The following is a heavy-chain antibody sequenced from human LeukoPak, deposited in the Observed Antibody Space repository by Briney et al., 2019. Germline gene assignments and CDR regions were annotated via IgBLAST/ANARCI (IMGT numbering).Heavy chain of an antibody. CDR1: GYTFTSYD. J-gene: IGHJ4*02. CDR3: ARGGSYYDFDY. Sequence: ASLKVSRKVSGYTFTSYDINWVRQATGQGLEWMGWMNPNSGNSGYAQKFQGRVTMTRNTSIGTAYMELSSLRSEDTAVYYCARGGSYYDFDYWGQGTLVTVSS. D-gene: IGHD1-26*01. V-gene: IGHV1-8*01. CDR2: MNPNSGNS.